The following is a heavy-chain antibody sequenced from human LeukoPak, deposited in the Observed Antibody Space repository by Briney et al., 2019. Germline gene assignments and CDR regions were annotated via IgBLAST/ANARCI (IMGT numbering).Heavy chain of an antibody. CDR3: ARDRDVLLWFGESVL. J-gene: IGHJ4*02. D-gene: IGHD3-10*01. CDR1: GFTFSSYS. CDR2: ISSTSSTI. V-gene: IGHV3-48*01. Sequence: GGSLRLSCAASGFTFSSYSMNWVRQAPGKGLEWVSYISSTSSTIYYADSVKGRFTISRDNAKNSLYLQMNSLRAEDTAVYYCARDRDVLLWFGESVLWGQETLVTVSS.